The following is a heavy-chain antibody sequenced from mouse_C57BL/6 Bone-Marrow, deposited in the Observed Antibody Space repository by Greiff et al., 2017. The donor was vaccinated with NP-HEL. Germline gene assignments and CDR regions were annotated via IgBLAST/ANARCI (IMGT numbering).Heavy chain of an antibody. CDR2: ISYDGSN. J-gene: IGHJ3*01. Sequence: EVKLLESGPGLVKPSQSLSLTCSVTGYSITSGYYWNWIRQFPGNKLEWMGYISYDGSNNYNPSLQNRISITRDPSKNQFFLKLNSVTTEDTATYYCARYHFAYWGQGTLVTVSA. CDR1: GYSITSGYY. V-gene: IGHV3-6*01. CDR3: ARYHFAY.